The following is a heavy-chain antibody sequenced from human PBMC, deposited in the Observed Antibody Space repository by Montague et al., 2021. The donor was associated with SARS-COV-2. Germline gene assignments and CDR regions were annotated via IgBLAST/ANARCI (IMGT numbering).Heavy chain of an antibody. CDR2: SCFKKKRFY. V-gene: IGHV6-1*01. D-gene: IGHD3-10*01. Sequence: CAISGDSVVELRRKSEEHTPNPPSGPNWMATSCFKKKRFYDYAVXLKSRLTIKPDTSKNQFSLQLNSVTPEDTAGYYCARDIGSAGIYYYYGMDVWGTGTTVTVSS. CDR1: GDSVVELRRK. CDR3: ARDIGSAGIYYYYGMDV. J-gene: IGHJ6*04.